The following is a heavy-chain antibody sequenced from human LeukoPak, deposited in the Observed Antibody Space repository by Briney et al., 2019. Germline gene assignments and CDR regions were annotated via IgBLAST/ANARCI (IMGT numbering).Heavy chain of an antibody. J-gene: IGHJ4*02. CDR3: AREQAYIVGATLEGGDY. CDR1: GYSFSSHS. CDR2: VSVNSGHT. Sequence: GASVKVSCKATGYSFSSHSLTWVRQAPGQGLEWLGWVSVNSGHTKYAEKFQGRVTMTTDTATSTAYMELSRLRSDDTAVYYCAREQAYIVGATLEGGDYWGQGTLVTVSS. V-gene: IGHV1-18*01. D-gene: IGHD1-26*01.